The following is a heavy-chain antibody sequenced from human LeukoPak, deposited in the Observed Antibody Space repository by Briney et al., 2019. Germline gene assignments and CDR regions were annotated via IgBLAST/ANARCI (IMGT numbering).Heavy chain of an antibody. CDR1: RFTFSIYW. CDR3: ARDLCYYDNSAGPDAFDI. CDR2: IKQDGSGK. Sequence: GGSLRLSXAASRFTFSIYWMTWVRQAPGKGLEWVASIKQDGSGKYYVDSVKGRFTISRDNAKNSLYLQMNSLRAEDTALYYCARDLCYYDNSAGPDAFDIWGQGTMVTVSS. V-gene: IGHV3-7*01. D-gene: IGHD3-22*01. J-gene: IGHJ3*02.